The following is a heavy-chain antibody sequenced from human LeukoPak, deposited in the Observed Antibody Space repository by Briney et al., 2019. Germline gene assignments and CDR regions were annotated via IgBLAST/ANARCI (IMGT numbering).Heavy chain of an antibody. Sequence: SQTLSLTCTVSCVSISSGGYYWSWIRQPPGTGLEWIGYIYHSGSTYYNPSLKSRVTISVDRSKTQFSLKLSSVTAADTAVYYCARDDSIVGASGAFDIWGQGTMVTVSS. CDR3: ARDDSIVGASGAFDI. D-gene: IGHD1-26*01. J-gene: IGHJ3*02. CDR2: IYHSGST. V-gene: IGHV4-30-2*01. CDR1: CVSISSGGYY.